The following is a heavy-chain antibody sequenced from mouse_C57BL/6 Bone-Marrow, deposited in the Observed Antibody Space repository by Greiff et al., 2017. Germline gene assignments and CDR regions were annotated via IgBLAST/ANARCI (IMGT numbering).Heavy chain of an antibody. CDR2: IYPRDGST. CDR1: GYTFTSYD. Sequence: VQLQQSGPELVKPGASVKLSCKASGYTFTSYDINWVKPRPGQGLEWIGWIYPRDGSTKYNEKFKGKATLTVDTSSSTAYMELHSLTSEDSAVYFCARDYGGSYWYFDVWGTGTTVTVSS. D-gene: IGHD1-1*01. V-gene: IGHV1-85*01. J-gene: IGHJ1*03. CDR3: ARDYGGSYWYFDV.